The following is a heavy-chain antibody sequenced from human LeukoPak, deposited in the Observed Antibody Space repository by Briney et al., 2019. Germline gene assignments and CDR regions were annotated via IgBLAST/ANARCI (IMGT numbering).Heavy chain of an antibody. V-gene: IGHV1-2*02. CDR3: ARGPIGGLRKGFDI. CDR1: GGTFSSYA. J-gene: IGHJ4*02. CDR2: INTHSGAT. Sequence: GASVKVSCKASGGTFSSYAISWVRQAPGQGLEWMGGINTHSGATNYAQHFQGRVTMTTDTSVTTAYMDLDGLKSDDAAVYFCARGPIGGLRKGFDIWGQGTLVTVSS. D-gene: IGHD1-26*01.